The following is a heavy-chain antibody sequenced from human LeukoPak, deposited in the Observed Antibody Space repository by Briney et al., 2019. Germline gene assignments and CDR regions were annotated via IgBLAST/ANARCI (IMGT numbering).Heavy chain of an antibody. J-gene: IGHJ6*03. CDR1: GGSISSGSYH. Sequence: PSQTLSLTCTVSGGSISSGSYHWSWIRQPAGKGLEWIGRIYTSGSTNYNPSLKSRVTISLDTSRNQFSLRLNSVTAADTAVYYCARMRQNYYYYIDVWGKGTTVTVSS. CDR2: IYTSGST. CDR3: ARMRQNYYYYIDV. V-gene: IGHV4-61*02.